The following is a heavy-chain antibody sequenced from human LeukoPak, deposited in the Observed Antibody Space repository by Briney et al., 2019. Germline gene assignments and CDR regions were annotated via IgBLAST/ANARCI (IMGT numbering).Heavy chain of an antibody. CDR3: ARAGTVTTIPPNY. CDR2: ISSNGGST. V-gene: IGHV3-64*01. CDR1: GFTFSSYA. Sequence: GRSLRLSCAASGFTFSSYAMHWVRQAPGKGLEYVSAISSNGGSTYYANSVKGRFTISRDNSKNTLYLQMGSLRAEDMAVYYCARAGTVTTIPPNYWGQGTLVTVSS. J-gene: IGHJ4*02. D-gene: IGHD4-17*01.